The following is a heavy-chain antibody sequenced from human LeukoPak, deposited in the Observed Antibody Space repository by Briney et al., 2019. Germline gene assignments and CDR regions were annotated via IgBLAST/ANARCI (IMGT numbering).Heavy chain of an antibody. V-gene: IGHV4-31*03. CDR2: IYYSGST. CDR3: ARYDLYYYDSSGLVGAFDI. Sequence: PSETLSLTCTVSGGSISSGGYYWTWIRQHPGKGLEWIGYIYYSGSTYYNPSLKSRVTISVDTSKNQFSLKLSSVTAADTAVYYCARYDLYYYDSSGLVGAFDIGGQGKMVTVSS. J-gene: IGHJ3*02. CDR1: GGSISSGGYY. D-gene: IGHD3-22*01.